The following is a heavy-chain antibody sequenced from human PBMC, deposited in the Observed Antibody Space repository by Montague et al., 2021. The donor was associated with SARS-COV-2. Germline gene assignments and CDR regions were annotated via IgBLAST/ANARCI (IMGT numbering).Heavy chain of an antibody. J-gene: IGHJ4*02. CDR3: ARGPLHGVPADTPFDL. Sequence: SETLSLTCAVYGGSFSGYCWSWIRQPPGKGLEWIGEVTHRGNTNYNPSLKSPVTISLDTSNNHFSLKLSSVTAADTAVYYCARGPLHGVPADTPFDLWGQGTLVTVSS. CDR2: VTHRGNT. V-gene: IGHV4-34*01. D-gene: IGHD2-2*01. CDR1: GGSFSGYC.